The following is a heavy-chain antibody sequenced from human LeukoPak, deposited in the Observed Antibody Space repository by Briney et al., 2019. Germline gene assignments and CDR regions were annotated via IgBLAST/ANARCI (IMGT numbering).Heavy chain of an antibody. CDR1: GYTFTGYY. J-gene: IGHJ4*02. Sequence: GASVKVSCKASGYTFTGYYMHWVRQAPGQGLEWMGWINPNSGGTNYAQKFQGRVTMTRDTSISTAYMELSSLRSEDTAVYYCARKKFEDYYDSSGKEYYFDYWGQGTLVTVSS. CDR3: ARKKFEDYYDSSGKEYYFDY. CDR2: INPNSGGT. V-gene: IGHV1-2*02. D-gene: IGHD3-22*01.